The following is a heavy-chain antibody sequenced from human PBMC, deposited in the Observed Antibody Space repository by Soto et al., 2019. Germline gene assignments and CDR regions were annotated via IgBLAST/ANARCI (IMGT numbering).Heavy chain of an antibody. CDR2: IYSGGST. J-gene: IGHJ6*02. Sequence: GGSLRLSCGGSGFTVSRNYMSWVRQAPGEGLEWVSVIYSGGSTYYADSVKGRFTISRDNSKNTLYLQMNSLRAEDTAVYYCARDFVVPAAMRTCYYYCSIDFCGRGTTVTVSS. D-gene: IGHD2-2*01. CDR1: GFTVSRNY. CDR3: ARDFVVPAAMRTCYYYCSIDF. V-gene: IGHV3-66*01.